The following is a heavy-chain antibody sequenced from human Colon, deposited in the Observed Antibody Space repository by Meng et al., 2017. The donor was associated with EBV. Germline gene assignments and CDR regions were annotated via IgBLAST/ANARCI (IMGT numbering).Heavy chain of an antibody. CDR3: ARVKDCGGDCYSDN. CDR2: IYYSGST. V-gene: IGHV4-39*07. D-gene: IGHD2-21*02. J-gene: IGHJ4*02. Sequence: QLQLQESGPGLVKPSETLSPTGTVSGASISSSPYYWGWIRQPPGKGLEWIGSIYYSGSTYYNPSLKSRVTISQDTAKNQFSLKLTSVTAADTAVYYCARVKDCGGDCYSDNWGQGTLVTVDS. CDR1: GASISSSPYY.